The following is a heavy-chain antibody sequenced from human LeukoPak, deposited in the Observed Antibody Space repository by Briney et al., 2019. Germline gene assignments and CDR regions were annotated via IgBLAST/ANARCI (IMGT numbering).Heavy chain of an antibody. D-gene: IGHD3-22*01. J-gene: IGHJ6*03. Sequence: PSETLSLTCTVSGGSISSYYWSWIRQPPGKGLEWIGYIYYSGSTNYNPSLKSRVTISVDTSKIQFSLKLSSVTAADTAVYYCAAFYDSSGYAIDPYYYYYMDVWGKGTTVTVSS. CDR2: IYYSGST. V-gene: IGHV4-59*01. CDR1: GGSISSYY. CDR3: AAFYDSSGYAIDPYYYYYMDV.